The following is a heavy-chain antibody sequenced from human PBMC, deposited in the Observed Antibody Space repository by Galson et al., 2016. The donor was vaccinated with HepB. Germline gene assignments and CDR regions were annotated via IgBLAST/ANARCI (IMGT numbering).Heavy chain of an antibody. CDR1: GYTFTTYA. CDR3: ARTPYDFWGGYSNWFDP. CDR2: INDGNGNT. Sequence: SVKVSCKASGYTFTTYAMHWVRQAPGQRLEWMGWINDGNGNTKYSQKFQGRVTITRDTSASTAYMELSSLRSEDTAVYYCARTPYDFWGGYSNWFDPWGQGTLVTVSS. J-gene: IGHJ5*02. D-gene: IGHD3-3*01. V-gene: IGHV1-3*01.